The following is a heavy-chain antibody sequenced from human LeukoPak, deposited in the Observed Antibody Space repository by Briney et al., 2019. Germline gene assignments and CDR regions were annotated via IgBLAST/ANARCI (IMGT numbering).Heavy chain of an antibody. CDR3: AREGLAS. V-gene: IGHV1-8*01. J-gene: IGHJ4*02. Sequence: GAVKVSCMDSGYTFTNYEINWVRQAPGEGLESMGYMNAKRGDSAYAQKFQGTVTITTDASLSTAYMELSGLRSEDTALYYCAREGLASWGEGALVTVSP. CDR2: MNAKRGDS. CDR1: GYTFTNYE.